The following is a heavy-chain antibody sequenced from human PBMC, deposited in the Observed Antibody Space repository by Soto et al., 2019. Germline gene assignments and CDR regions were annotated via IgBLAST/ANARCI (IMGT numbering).Heavy chain of an antibody. V-gene: IGHV2-70*11. J-gene: IGHJ4*02. CDR1: GFSLSTSGMC. Sequence: SGPTLVNPTQTLTLTCTFSGFSLSTSGMCVSWIRQPPGKALEWLARIDWNDDKYYSTSLKTRLTISKDTSKNQVVLTMTNMDPVDTATYYCARSHEYYDILTGYWSPPYFDYSGQGTLVTVSS. D-gene: IGHD3-9*01. CDR3: ARSHEYYDILTGYWSPPYFDY. CDR2: IDWNDDK.